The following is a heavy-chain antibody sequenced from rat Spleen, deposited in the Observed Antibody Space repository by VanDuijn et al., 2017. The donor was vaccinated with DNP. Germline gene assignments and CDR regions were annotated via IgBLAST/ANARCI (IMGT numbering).Heavy chain of an antibody. V-gene: IGHV3-3*01. CDR2: INSAGST. CDR3: ARMRGLLLDY. D-gene: IGHD1-6*01. CDR1: GYSITSSYR. Sequence: EVQLQESGPGLVKPSQSLSLTCSVTGYSITSSYRWSWIRKFPGNELEWMGYINSAGSTNYNPSLKSRISITRDTSKNQFFLQVNSVTTEDTATYYCARMRGLLLDYWGQGLMVTVSS. J-gene: IGHJ2*01.